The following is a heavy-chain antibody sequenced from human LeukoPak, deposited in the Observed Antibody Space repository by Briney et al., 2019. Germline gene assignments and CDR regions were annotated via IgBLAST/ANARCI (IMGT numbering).Heavy chain of an antibody. CDR3: AKEGSGWYLSY. CDR1: GFTFSSYG. CDR2: ISGSGGST. J-gene: IGHJ4*02. D-gene: IGHD6-19*01. Sequence: GGSLRLSCAASGFTFSSYGMSWVRRAPGKGLEWVSAISGSGGSTYYADSVKGRFTISRDNSRNTLYLQMNSLRAEDTAVYYCAKEGSGWYLSYWGQGTLVTVSS. V-gene: IGHV3-23*01.